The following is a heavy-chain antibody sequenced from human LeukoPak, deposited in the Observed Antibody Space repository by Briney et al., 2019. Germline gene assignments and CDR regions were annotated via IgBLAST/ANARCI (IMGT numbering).Heavy chain of an antibody. V-gene: IGHV4-34*01. Sequence: SETLSLTCTVYGGSFSGYYWSWIRQPPGKGLEWIGEINHSGSTNYNPSLKSRVTISVDTSKNQFSLKLSSVTAADTAVYYCARGRYSSGWAFDYWGQGTLVTVSS. J-gene: IGHJ4*02. D-gene: IGHD6-19*01. CDR1: GGSFSGYY. CDR2: INHSGST. CDR3: ARGRYSSGWAFDY.